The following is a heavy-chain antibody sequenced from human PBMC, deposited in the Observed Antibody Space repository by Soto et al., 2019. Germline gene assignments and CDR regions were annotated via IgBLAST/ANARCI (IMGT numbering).Heavy chain of an antibody. Sequence: PGGSLRLSCAASGFIFTDYSVNWVRQAPGKGLEWVSSISSTGRYINYADSVKGRFTISRDNAKNSLYLQMDSLRAEDTAVYYCARGPSDLWEPDQYFQRWGQGTLFTVSS. CDR2: ISSTGRYI. D-gene: IGHD1-26*01. CDR3: ARGPSDLWEPDQYFQR. CDR1: GFIFTDYS. V-gene: IGHV3-21*01. J-gene: IGHJ1*01.